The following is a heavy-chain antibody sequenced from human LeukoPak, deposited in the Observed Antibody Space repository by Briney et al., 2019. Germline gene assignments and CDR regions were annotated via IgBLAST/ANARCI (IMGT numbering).Heavy chain of an antibody. CDR1: GYTFTSYP. D-gene: IGHD3-22*01. V-gene: IGHV7-4-1*02. Sequence: GASVKVSCKASGYTFTSYPMNWVRQAPGQGLEWMGWISTNTGNPTYAQGFLGRFVFSLDTPVSTAYLQISSLKAEDTAVYYCARARYYYDSTGYPDYWGQGTLVTVSS. CDR3: ARARYYYDSTGYPDY. J-gene: IGHJ4*02. CDR2: ISTNTGNP.